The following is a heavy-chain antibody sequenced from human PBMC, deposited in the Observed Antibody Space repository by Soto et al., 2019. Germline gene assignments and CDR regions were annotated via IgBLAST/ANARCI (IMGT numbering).Heavy chain of an antibody. J-gene: IGHJ6*02. CDR2: MNPNSGNT. V-gene: IGHV1-8*02. CDR3: ATSDYGSGSYYKILDYYGMDV. D-gene: IGHD3-10*01. Sequence: ASVKVSCKASGYTFTSYAMHWVRQAPGQRLEWMGWMNPNSGNTGYAQKFQGRVTMTRNTSISTAYMELSSLRSEDTAVYYCATSDYGSGSYYKILDYYGMDVWGQGTTVTVSS. CDR1: GYTFTSYA.